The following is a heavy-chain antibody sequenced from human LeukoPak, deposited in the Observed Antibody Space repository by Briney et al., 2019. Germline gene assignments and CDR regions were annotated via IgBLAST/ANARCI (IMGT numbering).Heavy chain of an antibody. Sequence: GGSLRLSCAASGFTFSNAWMSWVRQAPGKGLEWVGRIKSKTDGGTTDYAAPVKGRFTISRDDSKNTLYLQMDSLKTEDTAVYYCTTVDYDSSGYYYPIDYWGQGTLVTVSS. J-gene: IGHJ4*02. CDR2: IKSKTDGGTT. CDR1: GFTFSNAW. V-gene: IGHV3-15*01. CDR3: TTVDYDSSGYYYPIDY. D-gene: IGHD3-22*01.